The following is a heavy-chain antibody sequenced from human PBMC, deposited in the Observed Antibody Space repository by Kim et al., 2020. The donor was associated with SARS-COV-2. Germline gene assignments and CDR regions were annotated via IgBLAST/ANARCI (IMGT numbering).Heavy chain of an antibody. CDR2: ISGSGGST. CDR1: GFTFSSYA. Sequence: GGSLRLSCAASGFTFSSYAMSWVRQAPGKWLEWVSAISGSGGSTYYADSVKGRFTISRDNSKNTLYLQMNSLRAEDTAVYYCAKFASSITMVRGVIFVYYYYGMDVWVQGTTVTVSS. CDR3: AKFASSITMVRGVIFVYYYYGMDV. J-gene: IGHJ6*02. V-gene: IGHV3-23*01. D-gene: IGHD3-10*01.